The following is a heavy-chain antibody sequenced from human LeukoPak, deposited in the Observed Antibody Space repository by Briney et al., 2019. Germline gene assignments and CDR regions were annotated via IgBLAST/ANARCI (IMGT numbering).Heavy chain of an antibody. CDR2: IIPIFGTA. D-gene: IGHD3-22*01. J-gene: IGHJ4*02. V-gene: IGHV1-69*01. Sequence: SVKVSCKASGGTFSSYAISWVRQAPGQGLEWMGGIIPIFGTANYAQKFQGRVTITADESTSTAYMELSSLRSEDTAVYYCARSSEGYYDSSGYSYFDYWGQGTLVTVS. CDR1: GGTFSSYA. CDR3: ARSSEGYYDSSGYSYFDY.